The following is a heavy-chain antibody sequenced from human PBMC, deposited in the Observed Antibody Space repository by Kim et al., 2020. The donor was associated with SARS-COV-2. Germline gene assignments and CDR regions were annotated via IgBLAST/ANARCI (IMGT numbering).Heavy chain of an antibody. CDR1: GFTFTSYA. Sequence: GGSLRLSCAASGFTFTSYAMTWVRQAPGKGLEWVSSISGSGGTTDYADSAKGRFTVSRDNSKMYLQMNSLRAEDTAVYYCAKGINYYFGSGNYHKSYYYG. V-gene: IGHV3-23*01. CDR3: AKGINYYFGSGNYHKSYYYG. J-gene: IGHJ6*01. CDR2: ISGSGGTT. D-gene: IGHD3-10*01.